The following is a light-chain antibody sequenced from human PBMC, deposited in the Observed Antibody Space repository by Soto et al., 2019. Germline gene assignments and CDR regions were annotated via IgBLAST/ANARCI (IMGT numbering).Light chain of an antibody. V-gene: IGLV2-14*01. CDR3: CSYTTTSTYV. Sequence: QSLLSQPSSLSGSPGQSITVSCTGTSSDVGGYNYVSWYQQHPGKAPKLMIYDVSNRPSGVSNRFSGSKSANTASLTISGLQAEDEADYYCCSYTTTSTYVFGTGTKVTVL. J-gene: IGLJ1*01. CDR1: SSDVGGYNY. CDR2: DVS.